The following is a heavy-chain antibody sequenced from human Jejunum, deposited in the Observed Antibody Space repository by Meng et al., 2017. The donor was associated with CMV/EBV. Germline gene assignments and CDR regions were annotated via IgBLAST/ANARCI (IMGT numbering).Heavy chain of an antibody. CDR3: ARVRNVSGGNVDY. Sequence: VSGGSVSSGGFYWTWIRQHPGKGLEWIGYIYYSGSTYYSPSLKSRVIISVDTSKNQFSLKLNSVTAADTAVYYCARVRNVSGGNVDYWGQGTLVTVSS. D-gene: IGHD2-15*01. J-gene: IGHJ4*02. CDR2: IYYSGST. V-gene: IGHV4-31*02. CDR1: GGSVSSGGFY.